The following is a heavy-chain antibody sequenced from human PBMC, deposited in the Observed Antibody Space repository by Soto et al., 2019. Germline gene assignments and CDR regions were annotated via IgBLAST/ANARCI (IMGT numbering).Heavy chain of an antibody. CDR2: ITPFDDNT. Sequence: QSHLVQSGGEVKKPGASVKVSCKTSGYTFTTYGIRWVRQDPGQGLEWMGLITPFDDNTNYAQKLQGRVTMTTDTSKNTAYLELRSLTSEDTAVYYCARTDKGDYVPPLDNGVPGTLVSVCS. CDR3: ARTDKGDYVPPLDN. CDR1: GYTFTTYG. J-gene: IGHJ4*02. V-gene: IGHV1-18*01. D-gene: IGHD4-17*01.